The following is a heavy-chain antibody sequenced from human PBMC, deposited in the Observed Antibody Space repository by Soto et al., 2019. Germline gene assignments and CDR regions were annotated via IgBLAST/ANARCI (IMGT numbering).Heavy chain of an antibody. D-gene: IGHD6-19*01. Sequence: SETLSLTCTVSGGSISSSSYYWGWIRQPPGKGLEWIGSIYYSGSTYYNPSLKSRVTISVDTSKNRFSLKLSSVTAADTAVYYCAGYYSSGWSGPYNWFDPWGQGTLVTVSS. V-gene: IGHV4-39*01. CDR2: IYYSGST. J-gene: IGHJ5*02. CDR1: GGSISSSSYY. CDR3: AGYYSSGWSGPYNWFDP.